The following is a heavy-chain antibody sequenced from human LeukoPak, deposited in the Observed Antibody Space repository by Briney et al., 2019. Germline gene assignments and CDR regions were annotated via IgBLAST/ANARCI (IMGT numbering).Heavy chain of an antibody. D-gene: IGHD2-15*01. J-gene: IGHJ4*02. CDR2: INPSGGST. CDR3: ARSTYSSSDVAQIDY. Sequence: ASVKVSCKASGYTFTSYYMHWVRQAPRQGLEWMGIINPSGGSTSYAQKFQGRVTMTRDTSTSTVYMELSSLRPEDTAVYYCARSTYSSSDVAQIDYWGQGTLVTVSS. V-gene: IGHV1-46*01. CDR1: GYTFTSYY.